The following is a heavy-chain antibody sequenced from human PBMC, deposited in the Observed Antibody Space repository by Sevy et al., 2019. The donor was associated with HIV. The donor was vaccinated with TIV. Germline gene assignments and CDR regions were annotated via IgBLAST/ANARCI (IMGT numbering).Heavy chain of an antibody. CDR1: GFTFSSYW. CDR2: INSDGSST. CDR3: ARAYSSGYHYYGMDV. J-gene: IGHJ6*02. D-gene: IGHD6-19*01. V-gene: IGHV3-74*01. Sequence: GGSLRLSCAASGFTFSSYWMHWVRQAPGKGLVWVSRINSDGSSTSYADSVKGRFIISRDNAKNTLYLQMNSLRAEDTAVYYCARAYSSGYHYYGMDVWGQGTTVTVSS.